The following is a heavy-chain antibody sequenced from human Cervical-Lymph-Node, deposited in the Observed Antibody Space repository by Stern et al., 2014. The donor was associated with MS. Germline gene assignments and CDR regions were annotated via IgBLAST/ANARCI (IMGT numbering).Heavy chain of an antibody. Sequence: VQLDESGGGVVQPGRSLRLSCVASGFSFSSYGMHLVRQAPGKGLEWVAVISYDGSNAYYADSVKGRFTISRDNSKNTLYLQLNSLRAEDTAVYYCAKDRGMIVVVTYSLDSWGQGTLVTVSS. J-gene: IGHJ4*02. D-gene: IGHD3-22*01. CDR1: GFSFSSYG. CDR3: AKDRGMIVVVTYSLDS. V-gene: IGHV3-30*18. CDR2: ISYDGSNA.